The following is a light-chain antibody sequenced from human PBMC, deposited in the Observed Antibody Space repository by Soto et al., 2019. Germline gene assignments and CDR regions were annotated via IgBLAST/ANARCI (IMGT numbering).Light chain of an antibody. CDR1: SSDVGSYNL. Sequence: QSALTQPASVSGSPGQSITISCTGTSSDVGSYNLVSWYQQHPGKAPKLMIYEGSKRTSGVSKRFSGSKSGNTASLTVSGLQAEDEADYSCCSYAGSSTWVFGGGPKLTVL. CDR3: CSYAGSSTWV. V-gene: IGLV2-23*01. CDR2: EGS. J-gene: IGLJ3*02.